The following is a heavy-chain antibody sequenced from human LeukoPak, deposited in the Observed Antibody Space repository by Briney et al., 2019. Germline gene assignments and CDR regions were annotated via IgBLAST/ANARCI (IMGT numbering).Heavy chain of an antibody. V-gene: IGHV4-34*01. D-gene: IGHD2-2*01. J-gene: IGHJ4*02. CDR2: INHSGST. Sequence: PSETLSLTCAVYGGSFSGYYWSWIRQPPGKGLEWIGEINHSGSTNYNPSLKSRVTISVDTSKNQFSLKLSPVTAADTAVYYCAREAHIVVVPAAFDYWGQGTLVTVSS. CDR1: GGSFSGYY. CDR3: AREAHIVVVPAAFDY.